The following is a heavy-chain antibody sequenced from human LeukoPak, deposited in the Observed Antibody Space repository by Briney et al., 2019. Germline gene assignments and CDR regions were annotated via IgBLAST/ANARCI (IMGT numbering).Heavy chain of an antibody. CDR1: GFTFSSYS. Sequence: PGGSLRLSCAASGFTFSSYSMNWVRQAPGKGLEWVSSISSSSSYIYYADSVKGRFTISRDNAKNSLYLQMNSLRAEDTAVYYXXXXWRRREWLRLGGAYFDYWGQGTLVTVSS. V-gene: IGHV3-21*01. CDR2: ISSSSSYI. CDR3: XXXWRRREWLRLGGAYFDY. J-gene: IGHJ4*02. D-gene: IGHD5-12*01.